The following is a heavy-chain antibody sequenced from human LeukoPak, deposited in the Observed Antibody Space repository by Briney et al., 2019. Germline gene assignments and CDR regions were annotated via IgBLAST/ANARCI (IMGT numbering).Heavy chain of an antibody. CDR3: AREGGYYYYYYMDV. Sequence: GGSLRLSCAASGFTFSSYAMSWVRQAPGKGLEWVSSISGSGGRTYHADSVKGRFTISRDNSKNTLYLQMNSLRAEDTAVYYCAREGGYYYYYYMDVWGKGTTVTISS. V-gene: IGHV3-23*01. CDR2: ISGSGGRT. J-gene: IGHJ6*03. D-gene: IGHD3-16*01. CDR1: GFTFSSYA.